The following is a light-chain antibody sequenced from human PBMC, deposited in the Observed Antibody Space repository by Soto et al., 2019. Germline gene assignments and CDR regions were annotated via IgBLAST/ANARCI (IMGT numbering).Light chain of an antibody. CDR1: SSDVGDFNY. CDR3: TSYTTSGAPHVV. Sequence: QSALTQPASVSGSPGQSITISCTGTSSDVGDFNYVSWYQQHPGKAPKLMIYEVSNRPSGVSNRFSGSKSGNTASLTISGLQAEDEADYYCTSYTTSGAPHVVFGGGTKLTVL. J-gene: IGLJ2*01. V-gene: IGLV2-14*01. CDR2: EVS.